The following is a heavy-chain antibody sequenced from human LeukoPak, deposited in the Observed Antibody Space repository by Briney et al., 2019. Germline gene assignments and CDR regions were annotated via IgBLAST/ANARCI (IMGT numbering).Heavy chain of an antibody. V-gene: IGHV3-13*01. CDR2: IGTAGDT. CDR1: GFTFSSYD. Sequence: GGSLRLSCAASGFTFSSYDMHWVRQATGKGLEWVSAIGTAGDTYYPGSVKGRFTISRENAKNSLYLQMNSLRAGDTAVYYCARALRGYDFNYFGYWGQGTLVTVSS. J-gene: IGHJ4*02. D-gene: IGHD5-12*01. CDR3: ARALRGYDFNYFGY.